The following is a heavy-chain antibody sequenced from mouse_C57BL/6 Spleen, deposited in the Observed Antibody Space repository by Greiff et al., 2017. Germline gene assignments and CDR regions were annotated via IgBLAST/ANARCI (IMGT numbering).Heavy chain of an antibody. D-gene: IGHD1-1*01. CDR1: GFTFSDYG. CDR3: ARGGYYGSSSLFDY. J-gene: IGHJ2*01. CDR2: ISSGSSTI. Sequence: EVHLVESGGGLVKPGGSLKLSCAASGFTFSDYGMHWVRQAPEKGLEWVAYISSGSSTIYYADTVKGRFTISRDNAKNTLFLQMTSLRSEDTAMYYCARGGYYGSSSLFDYWGQGTTLTVSS. V-gene: IGHV5-17*01.